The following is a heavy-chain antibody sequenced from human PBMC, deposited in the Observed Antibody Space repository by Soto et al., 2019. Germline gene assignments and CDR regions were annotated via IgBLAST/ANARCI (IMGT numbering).Heavy chain of an antibody. Sequence: PSETLSLTCAVSGGSISSGGYSWSWIRQPPGKGLEWIGYIYHSGSTYYNPSLKSRVTISVDRSKNQFSLKLSSVTAADTAVYYCASYSGAATFDYWGQGTMVTVYS. V-gene: IGHV4-30-2*01. J-gene: IGHJ4*02. CDR1: GGSISSGGYS. CDR2: IYHSGST. D-gene: IGHD2-15*01. CDR3: ASYSGAATFDY.